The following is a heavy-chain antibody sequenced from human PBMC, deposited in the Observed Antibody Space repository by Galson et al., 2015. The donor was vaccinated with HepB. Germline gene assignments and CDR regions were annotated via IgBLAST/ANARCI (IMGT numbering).Heavy chain of an antibody. V-gene: IGHV3-21*01. D-gene: IGHD1-26*01. Sequence: SLRLSCAASGFTLSTNSMNWVRQAPGKGLEWVSSISSSSSYIYYADSVKGRFTISRDNAKNSLYLQMNSLRAEDTAVYYCARHQAIVGATDDAFDIWGQGTMVTVSS. CDR1: GFTLSTNS. J-gene: IGHJ3*02. CDR2: ISSSSSYI. CDR3: ARHQAIVGATDDAFDI.